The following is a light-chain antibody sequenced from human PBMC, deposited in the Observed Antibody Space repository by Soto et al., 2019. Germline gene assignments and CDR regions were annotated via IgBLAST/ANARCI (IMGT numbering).Light chain of an antibody. Sequence: DIHLTKSPSFLSASFADRVTITSRASQSISNYLAWYQQKPGKAPNLLIHTASSLQTGVPSRFSGSGSGTEFTLTISSLQAEDVATYYCQQRHSYPITFGQGTRLEIK. J-gene: IGKJ5*01. CDR1: QSISNY. CDR2: TAS. V-gene: IGKV1-9*01. CDR3: QQRHSYPIT.